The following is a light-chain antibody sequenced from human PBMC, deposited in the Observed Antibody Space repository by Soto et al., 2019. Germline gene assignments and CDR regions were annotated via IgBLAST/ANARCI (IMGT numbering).Light chain of an antibody. CDR3: QQRSNWPPWT. Sequence: EIVLTQSPATLSLSPGERATLSCRASQSVSSYLAWYQQKPGQAPRLLIYDASNRATGIPARFSGSGSGTDFTLTISSLEPEDFAVDYCQQRSNWPPWTFGQGPKVEIK. CDR1: QSVSSY. CDR2: DAS. V-gene: IGKV3-11*01. J-gene: IGKJ1*01.